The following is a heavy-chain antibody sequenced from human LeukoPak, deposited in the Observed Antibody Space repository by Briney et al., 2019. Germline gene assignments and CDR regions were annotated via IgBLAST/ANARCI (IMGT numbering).Heavy chain of an antibody. Sequence: PGGSLRLSCAASGFTFSSYAMSWVRQAPGKGLEWVSAISGSGGSTYYADSVKGRFTISRDNSKNTLYLQMNSLRAEDTAVYYCAKQDSGSYYIPLYYFDYWGQGTLVTVSS. V-gene: IGHV3-23*01. J-gene: IGHJ4*02. CDR1: GFTFSSYA. CDR3: AKQDSGSYYIPLYYFDY. CDR2: ISGSGGST. D-gene: IGHD3-10*01.